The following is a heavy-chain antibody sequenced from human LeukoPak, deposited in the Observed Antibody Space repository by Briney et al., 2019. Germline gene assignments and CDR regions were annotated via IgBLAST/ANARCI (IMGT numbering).Heavy chain of an antibody. J-gene: IGHJ4*02. CDR3: ARVGYYYDSSGYYSSLYFDY. D-gene: IGHD3-22*01. V-gene: IGHV4-59*12. Sequence: PSETLSLTCTVSGGSISSYYWSWIRQPPGKGLEWIGYIYYSGSTNYNPSLKSRVTISVDRSKNQFSLMLSSVTAADTAVYYCARVGYYYDSSGYYSSLYFDYWGQGTLVTVSS. CDR1: GGSISSYY. CDR2: IYYSGST.